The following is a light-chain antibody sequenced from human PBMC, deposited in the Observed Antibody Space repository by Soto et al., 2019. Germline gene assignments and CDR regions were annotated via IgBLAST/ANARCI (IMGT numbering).Light chain of an antibody. Sequence: EIVLTQSASTLSLSPGERATLSCRASQSVSNNYLAWYQQKPGQAPRRLIYGASSRATGIPDRFSGSGSGTDFTLTISRLEPEDFAVYYCQQYGSSPWTFGQGTKVDI. V-gene: IGKV3-20*01. J-gene: IGKJ1*01. CDR3: QQYGSSPWT. CDR1: QSVSNNY. CDR2: GAS.